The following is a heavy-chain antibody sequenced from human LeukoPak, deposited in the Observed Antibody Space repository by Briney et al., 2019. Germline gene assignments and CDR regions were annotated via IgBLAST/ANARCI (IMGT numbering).Heavy chain of an antibody. CDR1: GGTFSSYA. D-gene: IGHD5-18*01. Sequence: ASVKVSCKASGGTFSSYAISWVRQAPGQGLEWMGGIIPIFGTANYAQKFQGRVTITTDESTSTAYMELSSLRSEDTAVYYFARDVTGYSYGPYFDYWGQGTLVTVSS. CDR3: ARDVTGYSYGPYFDY. J-gene: IGHJ4*02. V-gene: IGHV1-69*05. CDR2: IIPIFGTA.